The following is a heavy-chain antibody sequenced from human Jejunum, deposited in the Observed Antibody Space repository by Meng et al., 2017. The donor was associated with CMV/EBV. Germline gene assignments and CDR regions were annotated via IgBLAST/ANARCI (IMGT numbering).Heavy chain of an antibody. D-gene: IGHD1-26*01. J-gene: IGHJ4*02. V-gene: IGHV1-2*02. CDR2: INPNNGGT. Sequence: KASRYTLSDYHIHWVRQAPGQGLEWMGWINPNNGGTNYAQKFQGRVTMTRDTSSTTADMDLSSLGSDDTAVYFCARRSNRVGGPIDYWGQGTLVTVSS. CDR3: ARRSNRVGGPIDY. CDR1: RYTLSDYH.